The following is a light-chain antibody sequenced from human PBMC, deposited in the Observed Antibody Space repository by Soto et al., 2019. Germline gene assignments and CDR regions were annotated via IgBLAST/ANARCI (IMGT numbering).Light chain of an antibody. V-gene: IGKV1-39*01. Sequence: DIQMTQSPSSLSASVGDRVTITCRASQSVATYLNWYQQESGKAPKLLIYAASRLQSGVPSRFSGSGSGTDFTLTISGLHPEDSATYFCQQDSSTPPTFGGGTKVEIK. CDR2: AAS. CDR1: QSVATY. J-gene: IGKJ4*01. CDR3: QQDSSTPPT.